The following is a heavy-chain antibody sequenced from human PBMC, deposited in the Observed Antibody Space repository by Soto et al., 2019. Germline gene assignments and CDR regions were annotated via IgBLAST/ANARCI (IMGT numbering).Heavy chain of an antibody. CDR2: ISAYNGST. CDR3: ARDAHDYGDYGGAFDI. Sequence: ASVKVSCKASGYTFTSYGISWVRQAPGQGLEWMGWISAYNGSTNYAQRLQGRVTMTTDTSTSTAYMELRSLRSDDTAVYYCARDAHDYGDYGGAFDIWGQGTMVTVSS. D-gene: IGHD4-17*01. V-gene: IGHV1-18*01. J-gene: IGHJ3*02. CDR1: GYTFTSYG.